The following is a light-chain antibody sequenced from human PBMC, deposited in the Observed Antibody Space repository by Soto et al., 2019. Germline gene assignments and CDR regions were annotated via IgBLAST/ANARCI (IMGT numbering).Light chain of an antibody. J-gene: IGLJ1*01. Sequence: QSVLTQPASVSGSPGQSITISCTGTSFDVGGYNYVSWYQQHPGKAPKLMIYDVSNRPSGVSNRFSGSKSGNTASLTISGLQAEDEADYYCSSYTSSRYVFGTGTKVT. CDR3: SSYTSSRYV. CDR1: SFDVGGYNY. CDR2: DVS. V-gene: IGLV2-14*01.